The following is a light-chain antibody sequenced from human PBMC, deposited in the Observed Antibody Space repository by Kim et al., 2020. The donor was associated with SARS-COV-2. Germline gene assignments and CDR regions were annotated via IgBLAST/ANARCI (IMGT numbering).Light chain of an antibody. Sequence: PGESATLSCRASQSIGRSLSWYQQTPGQPPRLLIYDASNRVPGIPARFSGSGSGTDFTLTISSLEPEDFAIYYCQQRADWPLTFGGGTKVDI. CDR1: QSIGRS. CDR2: DAS. V-gene: IGKV3-11*01. CDR3: QQRADWPLT. J-gene: IGKJ4*01.